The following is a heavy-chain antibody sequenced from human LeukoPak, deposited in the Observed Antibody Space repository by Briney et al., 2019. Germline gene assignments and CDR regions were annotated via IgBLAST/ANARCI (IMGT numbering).Heavy chain of an antibody. CDR2: INPHSGDT. CDR1: GYIFTGHH. D-gene: IGHD2-21*01. CDR3: AKALSQGLINWFDP. V-gene: IGHV1-2*02. Sequence: ASVKVSCKTTGYIFTGHHVHWVRQAPGQGLEWLGWINPHSGDTNYAQAFQGRVAMTRDTSINTAYMELSRLTSDDTAVYYCAKALSQGLINWFDPWGQGTLVTVSS. J-gene: IGHJ5*02.